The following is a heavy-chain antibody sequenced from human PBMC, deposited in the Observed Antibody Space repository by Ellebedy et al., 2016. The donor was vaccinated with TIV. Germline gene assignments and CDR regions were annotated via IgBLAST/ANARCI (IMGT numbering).Heavy chain of an antibody. CDR2: ISTTGYTI. CDR3: ARANRTGITGCFYFDY. V-gene: IGHV3-11*01. D-gene: IGHD1-7*01. Sequence: GESLKISCAASGFTFSDYYMSWIRQAPGKGLEWVSYISTTGYTIYYADSVKGRFTISRDNAENSLFLQMNSLRAEDTAVYYCARANRTGITGCFYFDYWGQGALVTVSS. CDR1: GFTFSDYY. J-gene: IGHJ4*02.